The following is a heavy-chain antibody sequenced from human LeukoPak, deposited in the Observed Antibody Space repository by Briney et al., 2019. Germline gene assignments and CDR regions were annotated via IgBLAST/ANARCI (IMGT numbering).Heavy chain of an antibody. CDR1: GFTFSSYS. CDR3: ARDLVATRLPRAIGPGY. J-gene: IGHJ4*02. CDR2: ISSSSSYI. V-gene: IGHV3-21*04. Sequence: GGSLRLSCAASGFTFSSYSMNWVRQAPGKGLEWVSSISSSSSYIYYADSVKGRFTISRDNAKNSLYLQMNSLRAEDTAVYYCARDLVATRLPRAIGPGYWGQGTLVTVSS. D-gene: IGHD4-11*01.